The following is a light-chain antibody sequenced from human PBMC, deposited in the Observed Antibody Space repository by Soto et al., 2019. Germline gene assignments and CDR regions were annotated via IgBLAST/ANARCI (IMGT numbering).Light chain of an antibody. Sequence: DIQMTHSPSSLSASVGDRVTITCQASQDISNYLNWYQQKPGKAPKLLIYDASNLDTEVPSRFTGIVSRTSFTFTISTLQPEDIATYYLQQYDNLCWTFGQGTYVEIK. CDR1: QDISNY. J-gene: IGKJ1*01. CDR2: DAS. CDR3: QQYDNLCWT. V-gene: IGKV1-33*01.